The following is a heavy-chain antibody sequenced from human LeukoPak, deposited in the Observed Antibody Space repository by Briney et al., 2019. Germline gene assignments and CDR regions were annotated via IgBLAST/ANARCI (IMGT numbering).Heavy chain of an antibody. CDR1: GFTFSSYA. V-gene: IGHV3-23*01. Sequence: GGSLRLSCAASGFTFSSYAMSWVRQAPGKGLEWVSAISGSGGSTYYADSVKGRFTISRDNSKNTLYLQMNSLRAEDTAVYYCAKGLGFPAEDGYYFDYWGQGTLVTVSS. CDR2: ISGSGGST. CDR3: AKGLGFPAEDGYYFDY. J-gene: IGHJ4*02. D-gene: IGHD3-16*01.